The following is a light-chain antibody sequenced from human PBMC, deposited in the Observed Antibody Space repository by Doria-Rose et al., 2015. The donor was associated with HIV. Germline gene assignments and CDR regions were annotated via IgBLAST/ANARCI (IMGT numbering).Light chain of an antibody. Sequence: EIVMTQSPGTLSLSPEERATLSRRASQSFSSTYLAWYQQKPGQAPSLLIYDGSTRATGIPDRFSASGSGTDFTLTINRLEPEDFALYYCHQYGTSWTFGQGTKVEI. CDR3: HQYGTSWT. V-gene: IGKV3-20*01. CDR1: QSFSSTY. CDR2: DGS. J-gene: IGKJ1*01.